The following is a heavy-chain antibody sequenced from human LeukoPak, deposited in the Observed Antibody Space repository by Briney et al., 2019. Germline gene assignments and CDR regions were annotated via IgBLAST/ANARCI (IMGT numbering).Heavy chain of an antibody. Sequence: PGGSLRLSCAASGFTFSSYSMNWVRQAPGKGLEWVSSISSSSSYIYYADSVKGRFTISRDNAKNSLYLQMNSLRAEDTAVYYCARYARTAYSYSYEVYYYYYYYMDVWGKGTTVTVSS. CDR3: ARYARTAYSYSYEVYYYYYYYMDV. V-gene: IGHV3-21*01. CDR1: GFTFSSYS. J-gene: IGHJ6*03. D-gene: IGHD5-18*01. CDR2: ISSSSSYI.